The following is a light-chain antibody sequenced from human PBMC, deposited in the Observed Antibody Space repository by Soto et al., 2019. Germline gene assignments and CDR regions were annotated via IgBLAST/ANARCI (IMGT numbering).Light chain of an antibody. J-gene: IGKJ1*01. CDR2: DAS. CDR3: QQYNSYSEA. CDR1: QSVSSY. V-gene: IGKV3-11*01. Sequence: EIVLTQSPATLSLSPGERATLSCRASQSVSSYLAWYQQKPGQAPRLLIYDASNRATGIPARFSGSGSGTDFTLTISSLEPEDFAVYYCQQYNSYSEAFGQGTKVDI.